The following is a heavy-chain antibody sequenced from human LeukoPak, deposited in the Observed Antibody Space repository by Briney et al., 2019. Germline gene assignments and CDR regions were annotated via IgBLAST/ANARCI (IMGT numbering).Heavy chain of an antibody. D-gene: IGHD2-21*01. V-gene: IGHV3-30*18. J-gene: IGHJ6*02. CDR1: GFTFSSYG. Sequence: PGRSLRLSCAASGFTFSSYGMHWVRQAPGKGLEWVAVISYDGSNKYYADSVKGRFTISRDNSKNTLYLQMNSLRAGDTAVYYCAKDHPIGYAMDVWGQGTTVTVSS. CDR3: AKDHPIGYAMDV. CDR2: ISYDGSNK.